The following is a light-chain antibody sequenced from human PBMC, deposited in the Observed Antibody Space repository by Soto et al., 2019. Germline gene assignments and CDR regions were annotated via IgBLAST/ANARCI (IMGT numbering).Light chain of an antibody. CDR1: SSDVGSYNR. CDR2: EVS. J-gene: IGLJ1*01. CDR3: SSFTSSSTYV. V-gene: IGLV2-18*02. Sequence: QSALTQPPSVSGAPGQSVTISCSGTSSDVGSYNRVSWYQQPPGPAPKLMIDEVSNRPSGVPDRFSGSKSGNTASLTISGLQAEDAADYYCSSFTSSSTYVFGTGTKLTVL.